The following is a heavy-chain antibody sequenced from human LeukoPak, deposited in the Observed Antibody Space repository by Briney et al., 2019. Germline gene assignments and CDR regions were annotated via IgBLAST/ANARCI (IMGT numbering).Heavy chain of an antibody. Sequence: SETLSLTCTVSGYSISSGYYWGWIRQPPGKGLEWIGSIYHSGSTYYNPSLKSRVTISVDTSKNQFSLKLSSVTAADTAVYYCARSSMVTIFDYWGQGTLVTVSS. CDR2: IYHSGST. CDR3: ARSSMVTIFDY. J-gene: IGHJ4*02. D-gene: IGHD5-18*01. V-gene: IGHV4-38-2*02. CDR1: GYSISSGYY.